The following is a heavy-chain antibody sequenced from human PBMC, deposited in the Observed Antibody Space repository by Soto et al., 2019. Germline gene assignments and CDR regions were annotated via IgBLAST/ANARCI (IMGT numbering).Heavy chain of an antibody. CDR3: ARALLLRYFDWSSFDY. V-gene: IGHV3-48*01. Sequence: GGSLRLSCAASGFTFSSYSMNWVRQAPGKGLEWVSYISSSSTIYYADSVKGRFTISRDNAKNSLYLQMNSLRAEDTAVYYCARALLLRYFDWSSFDYWGQGTLVTVSS. J-gene: IGHJ4*02. D-gene: IGHD3-9*01. CDR1: GFTFSSYS. CDR2: ISSSSTI.